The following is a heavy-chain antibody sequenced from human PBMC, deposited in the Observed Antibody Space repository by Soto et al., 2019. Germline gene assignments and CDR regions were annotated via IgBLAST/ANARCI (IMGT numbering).Heavy chain of an antibody. CDR3: AREGYNFGHFDY. J-gene: IGHJ4*02. Sequence: SETQSVTCTVSGGSLRSYYWSWIRRPPGMGLEWIASISYSGTTNYNSSLKSRVTISIDTSKNQFSLKFNSVTAADTAVYYCAREGYNFGHFDYWGQGALVTVSS. CDR2: ISYSGTT. D-gene: IGHD5-18*01. CDR1: GGSLRSYY. V-gene: IGHV4-59*01.